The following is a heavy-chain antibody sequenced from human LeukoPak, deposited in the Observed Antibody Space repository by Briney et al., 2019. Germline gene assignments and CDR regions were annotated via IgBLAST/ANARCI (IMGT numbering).Heavy chain of an antibody. J-gene: IGHJ5*02. CDR3: PRDVQCCPLVNWFDP. V-gene: IGHV4-4*07. D-gene: IGHD6-19*01. Sequence: SETLSLTCTVSGGSISSYYWSWIRQPAGKGLEWIGRIYTSGSTNYNPSPKSRVTISVDTSKTQFSLKLTSVTAAPTPVNSCPRDVQCCPLVNWFDPWVQGSLVGVCS. CDR1: GGSISSYY. CDR2: IYTSGST.